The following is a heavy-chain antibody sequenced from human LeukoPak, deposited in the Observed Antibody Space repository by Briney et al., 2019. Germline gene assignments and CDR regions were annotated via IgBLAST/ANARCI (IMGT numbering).Heavy chain of an antibody. V-gene: IGHV4-30-4*08. CDR2: IYYSGST. CDR1: GGSISSGDYY. J-gene: IGHJ4*02. Sequence: PSQTLSLTCTVSGGSISSGDYYWSWIRQPPGKGLEWIGYIYYSGSTYYNPPLKSRVTISVDTSKNQFSLKLSSVTAADTAVYYCARVGSGWYYFDSWGQGTLVTVSS. CDR3: ARVGSGWYYFDS. D-gene: IGHD6-19*01.